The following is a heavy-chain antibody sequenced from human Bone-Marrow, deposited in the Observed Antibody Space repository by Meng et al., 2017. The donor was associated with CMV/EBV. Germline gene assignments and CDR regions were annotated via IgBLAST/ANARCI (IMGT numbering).Heavy chain of an antibody. CDR1: GFTVSSYW. V-gene: IGHV3-30-3*01. CDR2: ISYDGSNK. D-gene: IGHD5-24*01. CDR3: ARDYLRWLLSAFDY. J-gene: IGHJ4*02. Sequence: GESLKISCAASGFTVSSYWMTWVRQAPGKGLEWVAVISYDGSNKYYADSVKGRFTISRDNSKNTLYLQMNSLRVEDTAVYYCARDYLRWLLSAFDYWGQGTLVTVSS.